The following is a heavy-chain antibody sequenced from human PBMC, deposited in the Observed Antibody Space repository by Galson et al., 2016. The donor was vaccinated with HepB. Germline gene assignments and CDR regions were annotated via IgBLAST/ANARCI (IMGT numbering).Heavy chain of an antibody. Sequence: SLRLSCAASGFTVSSNGMTWVRQAPGKGLEWVSLIYSGGDTYYADSVKGRFTISRDNPKSTLFLQMNSLRAEDTAVYYCATVGAGSSEFDYWGQGTLVTVSS. J-gene: IGHJ4*02. D-gene: IGHD3-16*01. CDR3: ATVGAGSSEFDY. CDR1: GFTVSSNG. CDR2: IYSGGDT. V-gene: IGHV3-53*01.